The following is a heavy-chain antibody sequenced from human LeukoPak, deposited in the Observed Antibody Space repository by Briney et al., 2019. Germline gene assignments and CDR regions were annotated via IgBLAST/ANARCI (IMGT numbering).Heavy chain of an antibody. D-gene: IGHD3-22*01. CDR1: GGSISSYY. J-gene: IGHJ4*02. Sequence: SETLSLTCTVSGGSISSYYWSWIRQPPGKGLEWIGYIYYSGSTNYNPSLKSRVTISVDTSKNQFSLKLSSVTAADTAVYYCALYYYDSSGYYSPFDYWGQGTLVTVSS. V-gene: IGHV4-59*12. CDR2: IYYSGST. CDR3: ALYYYDSSGYYSPFDY.